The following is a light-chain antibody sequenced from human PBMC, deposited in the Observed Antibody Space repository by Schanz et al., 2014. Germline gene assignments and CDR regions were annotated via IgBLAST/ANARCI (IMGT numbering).Light chain of an antibody. V-gene: IGLV1-40*01. J-gene: IGLJ1*01. CDR2: GNS. CDR1: SSNIGAGFD. CDR3: AAWDDSLNAYV. Sequence: QSVLTQPPSVSGAPGQRVTISCTGSSSNIGAGFDVHWYQQLPGTAPKLLIYGNSNRPSGVPDRFSNSKSGTSASLAISDLQSEDEADYYCAAWDDSLNAYVFGTGTKVTVL.